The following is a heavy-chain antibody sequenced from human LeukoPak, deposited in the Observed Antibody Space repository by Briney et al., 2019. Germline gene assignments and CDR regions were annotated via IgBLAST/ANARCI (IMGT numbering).Heavy chain of an antibody. CDR3: ARRQYQMLDAFDM. J-gene: IGHJ3*02. Sequence: GESLKISCKGSGYSFTSYWIGWVRQMPGKGLEWVGIIYPGDSDTRYSPSFQGQVTISADKSISTAYLQWSSLKASDTAIYYCARRQYQMLDAFDMWGQGTMVTVSS. D-gene: IGHD2-2*01. V-gene: IGHV5-51*01. CDR2: IYPGDSDT. CDR1: GYSFTSYW.